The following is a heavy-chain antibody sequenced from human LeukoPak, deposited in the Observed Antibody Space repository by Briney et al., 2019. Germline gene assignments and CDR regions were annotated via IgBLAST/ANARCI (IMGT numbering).Heavy chain of an antibody. CDR3: ARDHYQLLGNWFDP. V-gene: IGHV1-18*01. J-gene: IGHJ5*02. CDR1: GYTFTSYG. CDR2: ISAYNGNT. D-gene: IGHD2-2*01. Sequence: ASVKVSCKASGYTFTSYGISWVRQAPGQGLEWMGWISAYNGNTNYAQKLQGRVTMATDTSTSTAYMELRSLRSDDTAVYYCARDHYQLLGNWFDPWGQGTLVTVSS.